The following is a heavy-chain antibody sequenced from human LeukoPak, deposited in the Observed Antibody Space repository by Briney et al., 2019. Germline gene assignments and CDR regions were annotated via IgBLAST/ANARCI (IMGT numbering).Heavy chain of an antibody. V-gene: IGHV3-30-3*01. J-gene: IGHJ4*02. CDR1: GFTFSSYA. Sequence: GGSLRLSCAASGFTFSSYAMHWVRQAPGKGLEWVAVISYDGSNKYYADSVKGRFTISRDNSKNTLYLEMNSLRTEDTAVCYCAREGYSSGFAGIFDYWGQGSLVTVSS. D-gene: IGHD6-19*01. CDR2: ISYDGSNK. CDR3: AREGYSSGFAGIFDY.